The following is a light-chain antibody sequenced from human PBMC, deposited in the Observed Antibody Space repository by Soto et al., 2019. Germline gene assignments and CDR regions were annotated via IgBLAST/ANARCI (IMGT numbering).Light chain of an antibody. CDR1: SSNIGAGYD. CDR2: VST. V-gene: IGLV1-40*01. CDR3: QSYDRSLSVV. J-gene: IGLJ2*01. Sequence: QSVLTQPPSVSGAPGLRVTISCTGSSSNIGAGYDAQWYQQLPGSAPKLLIYVSTDRASGVPDRFSGSKSGTSASLTITGLQAEDEADYYCQSYDRSLSVVFGGGTKLTVL.